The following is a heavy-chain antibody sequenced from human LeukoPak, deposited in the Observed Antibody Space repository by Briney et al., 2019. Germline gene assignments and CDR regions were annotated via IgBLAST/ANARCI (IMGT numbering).Heavy chain of an antibody. CDR1: GYTFTGYY. Sequence: ASVKVSCKASGYTFTGYYMNWVRQAPGQGLEWMGRINPNSGGTNYAQKFQGRVTMTRDTSISTAYMELSRLRSDDAAVYYCARVQARGSYYVGAFDIWGQGTMVTVSS. V-gene: IGHV1-2*06. CDR3: ARVQARGSYYVGAFDI. J-gene: IGHJ3*02. D-gene: IGHD1-26*01. CDR2: INPNSGGT.